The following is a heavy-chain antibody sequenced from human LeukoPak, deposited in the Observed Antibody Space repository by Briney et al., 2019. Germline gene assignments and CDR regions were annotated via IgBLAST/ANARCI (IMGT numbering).Heavy chain of an antibody. D-gene: IGHD4-11*01. CDR2: IIPIFGTA. Sequence: GSSVKVSCKASGGTFSSYAISWVRQAPGQGPEWMGGIIPIFGTANYAQKFQGRVTITADESTSTAYMELSSLRSEDTAVYYCARSTAYYYGMDVWGQGTTVTVSS. J-gene: IGHJ6*02. CDR3: ARSTAYYYGMDV. V-gene: IGHV1-69*01. CDR1: GGTFSSYA.